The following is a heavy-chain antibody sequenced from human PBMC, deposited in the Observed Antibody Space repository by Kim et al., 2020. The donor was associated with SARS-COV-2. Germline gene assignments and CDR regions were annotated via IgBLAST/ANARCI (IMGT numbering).Heavy chain of an antibody. CDR3: ARVIWGSYRYTDS. CDR2: INTDTVNP. V-gene: IGHV7-4-1*02. J-gene: IGHJ4*02. CDR1: GYTFTNYA. Sequence: ASVKVSCKASGYTFTNYAISWVRQAPGQGLEWMGWINTDTVNPTYAQAFTGRFVFSVDTSVSTTYLQISSLKAEDTALYYCARVIWGSYRYTDSWGQGTL. D-gene: IGHD3-16*02.